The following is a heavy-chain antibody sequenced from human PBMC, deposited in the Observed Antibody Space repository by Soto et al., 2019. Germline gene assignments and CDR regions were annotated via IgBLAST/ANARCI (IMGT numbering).Heavy chain of an antibody. Sequence: PGGSLRLSCAASGFTFSTYWMNWVRQAPGKGLEWVSDIRDDGDKTYYADSVKGRFTISRDNSKNTLYLQMNSLRAEDTAVYYCAKRSGYQEAAYLDYWGQGTLVTVSS. CDR1: GFTFSTYW. CDR2: IRDDGDKT. D-gene: IGHD5-12*01. CDR3: AKRSGYQEAAYLDY. V-gene: IGHV3-23*01. J-gene: IGHJ4*02.